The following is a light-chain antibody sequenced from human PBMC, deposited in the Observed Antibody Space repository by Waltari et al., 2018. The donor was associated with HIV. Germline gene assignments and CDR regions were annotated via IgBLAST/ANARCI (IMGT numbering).Light chain of an antibody. CDR1: RKVNNN. V-gene: IGKV3-15*01. Sequence: EIVMTQSPATLSLSPGERVTLSCRASRKVNNNLAWYQQKPGQAPRLLIYGASTRATGLPARFSGSGSGTEFTLTISSLQSEDFVVYYCQQYDKWPLTFGGGTKVEIK. J-gene: IGKJ4*01. CDR3: QQYDKWPLT. CDR2: GAS.